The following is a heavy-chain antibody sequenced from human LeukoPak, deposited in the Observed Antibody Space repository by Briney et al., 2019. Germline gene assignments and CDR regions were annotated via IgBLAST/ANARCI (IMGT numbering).Heavy chain of an antibody. J-gene: IGHJ6*03. CDR1: GFTFSTYN. V-gene: IGHV3-48*01. Sequence: GGSLRLSCAASGFTFSTYNMNWVRQAPGKGLEWVSYISSSSSTIYYADSVKGRFTVSRDNAKNSLYLQMNSLRAEDTAVYYCARPIVATSDYYYYYMDVWGKGTTVTVSS. CDR2: ISSSSSTI. D-gene: IGHD5-12*01. CDR3: ARPIVATSDYYYYYMDV.